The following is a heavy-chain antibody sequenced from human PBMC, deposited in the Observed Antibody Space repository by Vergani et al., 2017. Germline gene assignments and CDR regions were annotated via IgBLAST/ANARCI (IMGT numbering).Heavy chain of an antibody. CDR3: ARDDNLHAFDI. V-gene: IGHV4-59*12. Sequence: QVQLQESGPGLVKPSETLSLTCTVSGGSISSYYWSWIRQPPGKGLEWIGYIYYSGSTYYNPSLKSRVTISVDTSKNQFSLKLSSVTAADTAVYYCARDDNLHAFDIWGQGTMVTVSS. J-gene: IGHJ3*02. D-gene: IGHD1-1*01. CDR1: GGSISSYY. CDR2: IYYSGST.